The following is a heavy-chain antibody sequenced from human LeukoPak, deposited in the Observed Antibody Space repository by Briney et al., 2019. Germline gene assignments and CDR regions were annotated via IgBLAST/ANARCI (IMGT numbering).Heavy chain of an antibody. J-gene: IGHJ2*01. CDR2: IHHSGST. CDR3: ARVYYSSSYDYWYFDL. V-gene: IGHV4-59*01. CDR1: GGTISSYY. D-gene: IGHD6-13*01. Sequence: SETLSLTCTVSGGTISSYYWSWIRQPPGKGLEWIGNIHHSGSTNYNPSLKSRVTISVATSKNQFSLKLRSVTAADTAVYYCARVYYSSSYDYWYFDLWGRGTLVTVSS.